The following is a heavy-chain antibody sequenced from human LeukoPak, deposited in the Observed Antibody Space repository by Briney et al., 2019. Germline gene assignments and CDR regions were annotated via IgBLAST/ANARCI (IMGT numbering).Heavy chain of an antibody. CDR2: ISGSGGST. V-gene: IGHV3-23*01. CDR3: AKDGGIVGAAGFDY. CDR1: GFTFSSYA. J-gene: IGHJ4*02. Sequence: PGGSLRLSCAASGFTFSSYAMSRVRQAPGKGLEWVSAISGSGGSTYYADSVKGRFTISRDNSKNTLYLQMNSLRAEDTAVYDCAKDGGIVGAAGFDYWGQGTLVTVSS. D-gene: IGHD1-26*01.